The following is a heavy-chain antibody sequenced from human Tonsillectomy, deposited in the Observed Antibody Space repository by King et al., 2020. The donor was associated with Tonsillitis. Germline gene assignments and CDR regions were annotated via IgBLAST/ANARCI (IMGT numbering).Heavy chain of an antibody. D-gene: IGHD2-21*02. CDR2: IYYSGST. J-gene: IGHJ4*02. Sequence: QLQESGPGLVKPSQTLSLTCTVSGGSISSGGYYWSWIRQHPGKGLEWIGYIYYSGSTHYNPSLRSRVTISVDPSKNQFSLKLSSLTAADTAVYYCASLAYCGGDCYSHDYWGQGTLVTVSS. CDR3: ASLAYCGGDCYSHDY. CDR1: GGSISSGGYY. V-gene: IGHV4-31*03.